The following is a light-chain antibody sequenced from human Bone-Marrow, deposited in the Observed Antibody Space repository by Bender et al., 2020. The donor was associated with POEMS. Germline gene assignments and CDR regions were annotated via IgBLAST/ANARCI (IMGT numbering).Light chain of an antibody. Sequence: SSVLAQPPSVSVAPGKTARITCGGDSVGTDSVHWYQQKPGQAPVLVIHYDSNRPSGIPDRVSGSKSGNTATLTISGTQAMDEADYYCQAWDSSTAVVFGGGTKLTVL. V-gene: IGLV3-21*01. J-gene: IGLJ2*01. CDR3: QAWDSSTAVV. CDR1: SVGTDS. CDR2: YDS.